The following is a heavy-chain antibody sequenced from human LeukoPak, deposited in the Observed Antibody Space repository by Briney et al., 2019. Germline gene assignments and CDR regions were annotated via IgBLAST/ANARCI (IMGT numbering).Heavy chain of an antibody. CDR3: AKDTSIGRYCTNGVCSPFDY. CDR2: ISDTGATT. D-gene: IGHD2-8*01. CDR1: GFTFSSYA. J-gene: IGHJ4*02. Sequence: GGSLRLSCAGSGFTFSSYAMSSVRQAPGKGLELVSAISDTGATTYDADSVKGRFTISRDNSRSTLYLQMNSLRAEDTALYYCAKDTSIGRYCTNGVCSPFDYWGQGTLVTVSS. V-gene: IGHV3-23*01.